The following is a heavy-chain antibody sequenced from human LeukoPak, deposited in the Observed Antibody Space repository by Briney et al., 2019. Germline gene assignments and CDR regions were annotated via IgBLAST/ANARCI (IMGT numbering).Heavy chain of an antibody. Sequence: GGSLRLSCAASGFTFSSYGMHCVRQAPGKGLEWVAVIWYDGSNKYYADSVKGRFTISRDNSKNTLYLQMNSLRAEDTAVYYCARDRGIVGATMVPGHWGQGTMVTVSS. CDR3: ARDRGIVGATMVPGH. D-gene: IGHD1-26*01. CDR1: GFTFSSYG. V-gene: IGHV3-33*01. CDR2: IWYDGSNK. J-gene: IGHJ3*01.